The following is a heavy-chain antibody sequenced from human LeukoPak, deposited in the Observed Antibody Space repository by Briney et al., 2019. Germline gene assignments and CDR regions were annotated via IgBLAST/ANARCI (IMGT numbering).Heavy chain of an antibody. CDR2: KYARGSS. CDR1: GGSISNYY. CDR3: ARGPQEEQLVVGPQSDY. V-gene: IGHV4-4*07. Sequence: SETLSLTCTVSGGSISNYYWSWIRQPAGKGLEWIGRKYARGSSNYNPPVQSRVTMSVDTSMNQFSLKLRSVTAADTAVYYCARGPQEEQLVVGPQSDYWGQGTLVTVSS. D-gene: IGHD6-6*01. J-gene: IGHJ4*02.